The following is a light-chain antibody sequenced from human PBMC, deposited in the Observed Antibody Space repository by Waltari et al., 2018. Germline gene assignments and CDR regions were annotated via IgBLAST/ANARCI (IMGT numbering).Light chain of an antibody. V-gene: IGKV1-33*01. CDR3: QHYDGVPPWT. Sequence: DIQMTQSPSSLSASVGDRVTITCQASRDINNYLNWYQQKQGKAPKLLIYDASTLETGVPSRFSGSGSGTDFVLTISRLQPEDIATYYCQHYDGVPPWTFGQGTRVDFK. CDR2: DAS. CDR1: RDINNY. J-gene: IGKJ1*01.